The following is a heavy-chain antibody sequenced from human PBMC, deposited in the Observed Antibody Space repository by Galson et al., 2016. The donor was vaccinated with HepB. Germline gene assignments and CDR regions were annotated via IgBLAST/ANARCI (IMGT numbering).Heavy chain of an antibody. J-gene: IGHJ4*02. CDR2: ISADVGHTGHI. V-gene: IGHV1-18*01. Sequence: SVKVSCKASGYTFRSYGISWVRQAPGQGLEWMGWISADVGHTGHIHYAQKFQGRVTITADESTTTAYMELSSLRSDDTAVYYCARDQRITVSGGYFDHWDQGVLVTVSS. CDR3: ARDQRITVSGGYFDH. D-gene: IGHD3-3*01. CDR1: GYTFRSYG.